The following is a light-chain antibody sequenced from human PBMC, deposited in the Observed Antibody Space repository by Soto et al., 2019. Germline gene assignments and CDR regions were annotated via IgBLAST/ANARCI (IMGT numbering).Light chain of an antibody. J-gene: IGLJ2*01. CDR1: SSDVGGYNY. CDR3: SSYTSSSTQVA. V-gene: IGLV2-14*01. Sequence: QSALTQPASVSGSPGQSITISCTGTSSDVGGYNYVSWYQQHPGKAPKLMIYDVSNRPSGVSNRFSGSKSGNTASLTISGLQAEDEADYYCSSYTSSSTQVAFGGGTKVTVL. CDR2: DVS.